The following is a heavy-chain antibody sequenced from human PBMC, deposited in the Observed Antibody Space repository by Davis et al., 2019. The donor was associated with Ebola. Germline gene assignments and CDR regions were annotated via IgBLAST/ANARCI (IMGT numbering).Heavy chain of an antibody. CDR1: GGSISSNNYY. D-gene: IGHD1-26*01. J-gene: IGHJ4*02. Sequence: MPGGSLRLSCTVSGGSISSNNYYWGWIRQPPGKGLEWIGSIYYRGTTYYTPSLKSRVTISVDTSNNQFSLKLTSVSAADTAVYYCATRRLSFEAIDYWGQGTLVTVSS. V-gene: IGHV4-39*01. CDR2: IYYRGTT. CDR3: ATRRLSFEAIDY.